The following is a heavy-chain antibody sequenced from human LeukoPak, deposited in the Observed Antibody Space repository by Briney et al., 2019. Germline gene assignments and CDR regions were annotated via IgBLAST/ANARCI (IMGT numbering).Heavy chain of an antibody. CDR1: GFTFSGYS. J-gene: IGHJ2*01. V-gene: IGHV3-48*01. CDR3: AEGVGALDLDL. CDR2: ISSSSSTI. Sequence: GGSLRLSCAASGFTFSGYSMNWVRQAPGKGLEWVSYISSSSSTIYYADSVKGRFTISRDNSKNTMYLQMNSLRAEDTAVYYCAEGVGALDLDLWGRGTLVTVSS. D-gene: IGHD1-26*01.